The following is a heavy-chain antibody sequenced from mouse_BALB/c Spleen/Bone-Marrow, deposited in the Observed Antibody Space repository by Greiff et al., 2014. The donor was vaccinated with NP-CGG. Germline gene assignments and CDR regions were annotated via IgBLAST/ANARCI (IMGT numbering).Heavy chain of an antibody. CDR1: GFTFSSYG. Sequence: VQLQQSGGGLVQPGGSLKLSCAASGFTFSSYGMSWVRQTPDKRLELVATINSNGGSTYYPDSVKGRFTISRDTAKNTLYLQMNSLKSEETAMYFCVRGNYGNYVDYFDFWGQGTTLTVSS. CDR3: VRGNYGNYVDYFDF. CDR2: INSNGGST. D-gene: IGHD2-1*01. J-gene: IGHJ2*01. V-gene: IGHV5-6-3*01.